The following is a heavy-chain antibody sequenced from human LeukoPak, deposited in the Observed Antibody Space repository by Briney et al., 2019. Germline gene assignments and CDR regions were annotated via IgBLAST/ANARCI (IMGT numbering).Heavy chain of an antibody. Sequence: SVKVSCKASGGTFSSYAISWVRQAPGQGLEWMGGIIPIFGTANYAQKFQGRVTITADESTSTAYMELSSLRSEDTVVYYCARGWSGYLHDAFDIWGQGTMVTVSS. CDR1: GGTFSSYA. D-gene: IGHD3-3*01. CDR2: IIPIFGTA. V-gene: IGHV1-69*01. CDR3: ARGWSGYLHDAFDI. J-gene: IGHJ3*02.